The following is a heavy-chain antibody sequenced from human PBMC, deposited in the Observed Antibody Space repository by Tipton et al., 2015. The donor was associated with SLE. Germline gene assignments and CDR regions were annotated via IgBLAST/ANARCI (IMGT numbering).Heavy chain of an antibody. CDR2: IYYSGST. V-gene: IGHV4-39*07. CDR1: GGSISSSSYY. J-gene: IGHJ5*02. CDR3: ARAEGWFDP. Sequence: TLSLTCTVSGGSISSSSYYWGWIRQPPGKGLEWIGSIYYSGSTYYNPSLKSRVTISVDTSKNQFSLKLSSVTAADTAVYYCARAEGWFDPWGQGTLVTVSS.